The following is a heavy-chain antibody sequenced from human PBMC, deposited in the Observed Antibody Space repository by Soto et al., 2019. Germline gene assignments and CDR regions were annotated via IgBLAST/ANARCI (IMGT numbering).Heavy chain of an antibody. D-gene: IGHD3-9*01. J-gene: IGHJ6*02. CDR3: ARGRHILTGYYRDLNYGMDV. CDR2: INHSGST. CDR1: GGSFSGYY. V-gene: IGHV4-34*01. Sequence: PSETLSLTCAVYGGSFSGYYWSWIRQPPGKGLEWIGEINHSGSTNYNPSLKSRVTISVDTSKNQFSLKLSSVTAADTAVYYCARGRHILTGYYRDLNYGMDVWGQGTTVTVS.